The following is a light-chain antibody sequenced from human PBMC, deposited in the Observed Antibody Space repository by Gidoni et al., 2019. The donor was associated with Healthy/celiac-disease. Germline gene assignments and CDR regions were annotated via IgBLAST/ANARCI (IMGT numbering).Light chain of an antibody. CDR1: QSVLYSSNNKKY. J-gene: IGKJ1*01. Sequence: DIVMTQSPDYLAVSLGERATINCKSSQSVLYSSNNKKYLAWYQQKPGQPPKLLIYWASTRESGVPDRFSGSGSGTDFTLTISSLQAEDVAVYYCQQYYSTPWTFGQGTQVEIK. V-gene: IGKV4-1*01. CDR2: WAS. CDR3: QQYYSTPWT.